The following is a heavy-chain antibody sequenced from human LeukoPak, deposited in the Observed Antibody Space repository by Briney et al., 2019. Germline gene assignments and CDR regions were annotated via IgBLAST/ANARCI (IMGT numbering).Heavy chain of an antibody. CDR2: INAGTGDT. Sequence: ASVKVSCKASGYTFTSYGISWVRQAPGQGLEWMGWINAGTGDTKYSQAFQGRVTITRDTSASTVYMELSSLRSDDMAVYYCARDGYSSGWRVFDYWGQGTLVSVSS. CDR3: ARDGYSSGWRVFDY. D-gene: IGHD6-19*01. J-gene: IGHJ4*02. CDR1: GYTFTSYG. V-gene: IGHV1-18*03.